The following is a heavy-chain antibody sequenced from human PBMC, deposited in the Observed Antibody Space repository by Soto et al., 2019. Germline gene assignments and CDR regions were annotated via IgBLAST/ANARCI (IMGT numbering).Heavy chain of an antibody. J-gene: IGHJ6*02. Sequence: ETLSLTCALYGGSLNDYYWSWIGQPPGKGLEWIGEINHSGSNNYNPSLKSRVTISVDTSKNQFSLKLSSVTAADTAVYHCARVAVSYDYYAMDVWGQGTTVTVSS. CDR1: GGSLNDYY. V-gene: IGHV4-34*01. CDR3: ARVAVSYDYYAMDV. CDR2: INHSGSN. D-gene: IGHD6-19*01.